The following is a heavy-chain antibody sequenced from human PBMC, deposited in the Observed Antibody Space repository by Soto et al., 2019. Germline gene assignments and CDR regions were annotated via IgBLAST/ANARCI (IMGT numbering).Heavy chain of an antibody. V-gene: IGHV1-46*01. CDR1: GDTFTNYY. CDR2: VNPSGGHT. CDR3: ARGGHVVVVPAALDY. Sequence: QVQLMQSGAEVKKPGASVKVSCKASGDTFTNYYIHWVRQAPGQGLEWMGTVNPSGGHTTYAQHCLGRVTMARDTSTSTLYMERTSLTSEDSAVYYCARGGHVVVVPAALDYWGQGTLVTVSS. J-gene: IGHJ4*02. D-gene: IGHD2-21*02.